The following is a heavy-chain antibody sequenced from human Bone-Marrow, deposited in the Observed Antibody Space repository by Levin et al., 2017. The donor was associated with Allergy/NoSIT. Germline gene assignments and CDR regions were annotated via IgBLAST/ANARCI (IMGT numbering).Heavy chain of an antibody. CDR1: GDSVSTKSAG. D-gene: IGHD5-18*01. CDR3: ARGWLNTGLDY. J-gene: IGHJ4*02. Sequence: LRLSCAISGDSVSTKSAGWNWIRQSPSRGLEWLGRTYYGSKWNNDYAVSVKSRITINADTSKNQFSLQLNSVTPEDTAVYYCARGWLNTGLDYWGQGTLVTVSS. CDR2: TYYGSKWNN. V-gene: IGHV6-1*01.